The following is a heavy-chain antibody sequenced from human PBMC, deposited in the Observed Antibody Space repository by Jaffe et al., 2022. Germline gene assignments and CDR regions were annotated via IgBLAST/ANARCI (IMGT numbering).Heavy chain of an antibody. D-gene: IGHD2-15*01. CDR3: ARGRTNGSCFSCGRGGAFDI. CDR2: IGTAGDT. V-gene: IGHV3-13*01. J-gene: IGHJ3*02. Sequence: EVQLVESGGGLVQPGGSLRLSCAASGFTFSNYDMHWVRQATGKGLEWVSAIGTAGDTYYPGSVQGRFTISRENAKNSLYLQMNSLRAGDTAVYYCARGRTNGSCFSCGRGGAFDIWGQGTMVSVSS. CDR1: GFTFSNYD.